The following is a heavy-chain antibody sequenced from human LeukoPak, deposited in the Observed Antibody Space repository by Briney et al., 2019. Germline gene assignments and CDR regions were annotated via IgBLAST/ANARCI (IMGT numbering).Heavy chain of an antibody. CDR3: NVPGHSGRGIVDY. CDR1: GFTFSSYG. Sequence: GGSLRLSCAASGFTFSSYGMHWVRQAPGKGLEWVAVISYDGSNKYYADSVKGRFTISRDNSKNTLYLQMNSLRAEDTSVYYCNVPGHSGRGIVDYWGQGTLVTVSS. V-gene: IGHV3-30*03. J-gene: IGHJ4*02. CDR2: ISYDGSNK. D-gene: IGHD1-26*01.